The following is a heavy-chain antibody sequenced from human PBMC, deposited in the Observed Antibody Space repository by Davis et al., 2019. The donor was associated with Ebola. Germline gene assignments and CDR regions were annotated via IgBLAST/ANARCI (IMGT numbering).Heavy chain of an antibody. V-gene: IGHV3-23*01. D-gene: IGHD4-17*01. CDR3: AKPATVTTLGPIDY. Sequence: GESLKISCAASGFTFSNYAMSWVRQAPGKGLEWVSAISGSGGSTYYADSVKGRFTISRDNSKNTLSLQLNSLRVEDTAVYYCAKPATVTTLGPIDYWGQGTLVTVSS. CDR2: ISGSGGST. J-gene: IGHJ4*02. CDR1: GFTFSNYA.